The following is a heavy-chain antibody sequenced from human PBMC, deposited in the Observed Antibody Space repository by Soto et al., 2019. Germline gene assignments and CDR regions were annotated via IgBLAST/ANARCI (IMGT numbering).Heavy chain of an antibody. V-gene: IGHV4-39*01. J-gene: IGHJ4*02. D-gene: IGHD6-19*01. CDR1: GVSISSTGYY. Sequence: PSETLSLTCTVSGVSISSTGYYWGWIRQPPGEGLEWIGSIYNGGSSYSNPSLKSRVTISVDTSKNQFSLNLTSVTAADTAVYYCARHGRRWLDTHFFWGQGTQVTVPQ. CDR2: IYNGGSS. CDR3: ARHGRRWLDTHFF.